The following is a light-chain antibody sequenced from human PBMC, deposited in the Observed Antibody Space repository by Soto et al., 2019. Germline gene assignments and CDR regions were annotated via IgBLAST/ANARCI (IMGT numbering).Light chain of an antibody. CDR2: GAS. Sequence: VMTQSPAPLSVSPGERATLSCRASQSVSSYLAWYQQKPGQAPRLLIYGASTRATDIPARFSGSGSWTEFTLTITSLQAEDVAVYYCQQYYSSPPTFGQGTKVDI. CDR1: QSVSSY. CDR3: QQYYSSPPT. J-gene: IGKJ1*01. V-gene: IGKV3-15*01.